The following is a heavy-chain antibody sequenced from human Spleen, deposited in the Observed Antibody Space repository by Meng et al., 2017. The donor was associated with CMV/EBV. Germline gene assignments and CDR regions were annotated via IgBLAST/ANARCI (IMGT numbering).Heavy chain of an antibody. CDR3: ARDPGYCTNGVCYYFDY. CDR1: GFTFSSYA. J-gene: IGHJ4*02. CDR2: TSYDGSMK. D-gene: IGHD2-8*01. Sequence: GESLKISCAASGFTFSSYAMSWVRQAPGKGLEWVALTSYDGSMKYYADSVKGRFTISRDNSKNTLYLQMNSLRAEDTAVYYCARDPGYCTNGVCYYFDYWGQGTLVTVSS. V-gene: IGHV3-30*04.